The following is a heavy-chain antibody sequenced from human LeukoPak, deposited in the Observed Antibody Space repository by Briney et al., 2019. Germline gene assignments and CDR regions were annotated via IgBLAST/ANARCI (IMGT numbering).Heavy chain of an antibody. V-gene: IGHV5-51*01. J-gene: IGHJ4*02. CDR3: ARQRWTLGSSPYYFDY. CDR1: GYSFTSYW. D-gene: IGHD6-13*01. Sequence: GESLKISCKGSGYSFTSYWIGWVRQMPGKGLEWMGIIYPGDSDTRYSPSFQGQVTISADKSISTAYLQWSSLKVSDTAMYYCARQRWTLGSSPYYFDYWGQGTLVTVSS. CDR2: IYPGDSDT.